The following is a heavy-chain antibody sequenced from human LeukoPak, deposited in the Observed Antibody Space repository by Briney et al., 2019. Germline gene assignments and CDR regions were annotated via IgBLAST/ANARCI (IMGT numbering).Heavy chain of an antibody. D-gene: IGHD3-22*01. CDR2: INTNTGNP. J-gene: IGHJ4*02. CDR1: GYSFTDYY. CDR3: ARDLTAKHITMIN. V-gene: IGHV7-4-1*02. Sequence: GASVKVSCKASGYSFTDYYMHWVRQAPGQGLEWMGWINTNTGNPTYAQGFTGRFVFSLDTSVSTAYLQISSLKAEDTAVYYCARDLTAKHITMINWGQGTLVTVSS.